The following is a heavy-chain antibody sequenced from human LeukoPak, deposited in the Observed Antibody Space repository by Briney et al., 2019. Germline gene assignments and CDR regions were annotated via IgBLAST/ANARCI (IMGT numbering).Heavy chain of an antibody. V-gene: IGHV4-38-2*02. Sequence: SETLSLTCTVSAYSISSAYYWGWIRQPPGKGLEWIGSISHSGSTYYNPSLKSRVTISRDTSKNQFSLRLSSVTAADTAVYYCARDFGDYGGKYYYGMDVWGQGTTVTVSS. CDR2: ISHSGST. CDR1: AYSISSAYY. D-gene: IGHD4-17*01. J-gene: IGHJ6*02. CDR3: ARDFGDYGGKYYYGMDV.